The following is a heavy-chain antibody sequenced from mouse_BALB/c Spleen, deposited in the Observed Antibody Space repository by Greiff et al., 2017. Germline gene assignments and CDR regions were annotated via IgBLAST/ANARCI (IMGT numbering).Heavy chain of an antibody. Sequence: DVKLVESGPSLVKPSQTLSLTCSVTGDSISSGYWNWIRKFPGNKLEYMGFISYSGSTYYNPSLKSRISITRDTSKNQYYLQLNSVTTEDTATYYCARGGQLGLRAMDYWGQGTSVTVSS. J-gene: IGHJ4*01. CDR2: ISYSGST. CDR1: GDSISSGY. V-gene: IGHV3-8*02. D-gene: IGHD3-2*01. CDR3: ARGGQLGLRAMDY.